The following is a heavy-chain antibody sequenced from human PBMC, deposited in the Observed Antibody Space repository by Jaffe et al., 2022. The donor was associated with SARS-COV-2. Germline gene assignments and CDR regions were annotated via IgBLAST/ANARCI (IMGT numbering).Heavy chain of an antibody. Sequence: QLQLQESGPRLVKPSETLSLTCSVSSGSISTSSFYWGWIRQPPGQGLEWVGTYYYTGRPYYNPSLKSRVTLSVDTSKNQISLKLSSVTASDTAVYYCTKIPRPGIAVAGTLLWGQGTLVTVSS. J-gene: IGHJ4*02. CDR1: SGSISTSSFY. D-gene: IGHD6-19*01. CDR3: TKIPRPGIAVAGTLL. CDR2: YYYTGRP. V-gene: IGHV4-39*01.